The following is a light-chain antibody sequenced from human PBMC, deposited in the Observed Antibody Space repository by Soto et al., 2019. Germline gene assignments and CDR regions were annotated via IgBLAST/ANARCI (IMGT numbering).Light chain of an antibody. Sequence: IVLPQSTSTLSLSPGESAPLSCRASQSISSSYLAWYQQKPGQAPRLLIYGASSRATGIPDRFSGSGSGTDFTLTISRLEPEDFAVYYCQQYGSSPPITFGQGSRLEIK. CDR3: QQYGSSPPIT. V-gene: IGKV3-20*01. J-gene: IGKJ5*01. CDR1: QSISSSY. CDR2: GAS.